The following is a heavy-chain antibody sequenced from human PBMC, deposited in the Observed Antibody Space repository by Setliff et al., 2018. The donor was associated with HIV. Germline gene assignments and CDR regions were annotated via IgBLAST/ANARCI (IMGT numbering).Heavy chain of an antibody. CDR2: VSSRGDT. CDR1: DSGTYY. J-gene: IGHJ4*02. CDR3: ARAAAGNTGPFDL. V-gene: IGHV4-4*07. Sequence: SETLSLTCTVSDSGTYYWSWIRQPAGKGLEWIGRVSSRGDTNYNPSLKSRVTMSVDTSKNPFSLKLTSVTASDTAVYYCARAAAGNTGPFDLWGQXSPVTVSS. D-gene: IGHD4-17*01.